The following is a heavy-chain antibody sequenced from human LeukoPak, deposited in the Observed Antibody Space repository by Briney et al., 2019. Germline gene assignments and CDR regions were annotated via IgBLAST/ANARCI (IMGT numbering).Heavy chain of an antibody. J-gene: IGHJ4*02. CDR2: ISAYNGNT. CDR3: ARDLDQYSGRYGGFGHDF. Sequence: ASVKVSCKASGYTFASYGINWVRQAPGQGLEWMGWISAYNGNTNYAQKLQGRVTMTTDTSTSTAYMELRSLRSDDTAVYYCARDLDQYSGRYGGFGHDFWGQGTLVTVSS. CDR1: GYTFASYG. V-gene: IGHV1-18*01. D-gene: IGHD1-26*01.